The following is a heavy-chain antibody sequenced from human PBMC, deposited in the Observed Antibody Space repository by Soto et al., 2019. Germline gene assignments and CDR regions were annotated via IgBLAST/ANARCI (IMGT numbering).Heavy chain of an antibody. V-gene: IGHV1-69*12. D-gene: IGHD3-3*01. CDR1: GGTFSSYA. J-gene: IGHJ6*02. CDR3: AIDYDFWSGYFRRSSVYDGMDV. CDR2: IIPIFGTA. Sequence: QVQLVQSGAEVKKPGSSVKVSCKASGGTFSSYAISWVRQAPGQGLEWMGGIIPIFGTANSAQKFQGRVTITADESTSTAYMELSSLISEYTAVYYCAIDYDFWSGYFRRSSVYDGMDVWGQGTTVTVSS.